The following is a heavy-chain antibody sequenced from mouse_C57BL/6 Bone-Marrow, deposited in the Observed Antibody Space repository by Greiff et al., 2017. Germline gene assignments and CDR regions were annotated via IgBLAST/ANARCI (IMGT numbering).Heavy chain of an antibody. CDR2: IYPGDGDT. V-gene: IGHV1-80*01. Sequence: VQLQESGAELVKPGASVKISCKASGYAFSSYWMNWVKQRPGKGLAWIGQIYPGDGDTNYNGKFKGKATLTADKSSSTAYMQLSSLTSEDSAVYFCARWGRETWFAYWGQGTLVTVSA. J-gene: IGHJ3*01. CDR3: ARWGRETWFAY. CDR1: GYAFSSYW.